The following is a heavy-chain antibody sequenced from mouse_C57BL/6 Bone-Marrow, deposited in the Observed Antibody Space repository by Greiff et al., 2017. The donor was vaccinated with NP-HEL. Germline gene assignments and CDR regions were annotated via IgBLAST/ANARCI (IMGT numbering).Heavy chain of an antibody. J-gene: IGHJ2*01. CDR3: ARRDYGSGYFDY. CDR2: ISNGGGST. Sequence: EVMLVESGGGLVQPGGSLKLSCAASGFTFSDYYMYWVRQTPEKRLEWVAYISNGGGSTYYPDTVKGRFTISRDNAKNTLYLQMSRLKSEDTAMYYCARRDYGSGYFDYWGQGTTLTVSS. CDR1: GFTFSDYY. D-gene: IGHD1-1*01. V-gene: IGHV5-12*01.